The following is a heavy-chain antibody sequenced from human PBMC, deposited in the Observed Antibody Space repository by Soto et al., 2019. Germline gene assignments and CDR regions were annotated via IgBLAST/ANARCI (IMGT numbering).Heavy chain of an antibody. J-gene: IGHJ5*02. V-gene: IGHV4-59*08. CDR3: ARQVTTIGWFDP. D-gene: IGHD3-3*01. Sequence: SETLSLTCTVSGGSISSYYWSWIRQPPGKGLEWIGYVYYSGSTNYNSSLKSRVTISVDTSKNQFSLKLSSVTAADTAVYYCARQVTTIGWFDPWGQGTLVTVSS. CDR2: VYYSGST. CDR1: GGSISSYY.